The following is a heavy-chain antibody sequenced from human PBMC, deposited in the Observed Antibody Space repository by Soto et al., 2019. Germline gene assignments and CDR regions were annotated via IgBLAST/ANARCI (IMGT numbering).Heavy chain of an antibody. CDR1: GYTFTGYY. J-gene: IGHJ6*02. V-gene: IGHV1-2*02. Sequence: ASVKVSCKASGYTFTGYYMHWVRQAPGQGLERMGWINPNSGGTNYAQKFQGRVTMTRDTSISTAYMELSRLRSDDTAVYYCARRQTGSYYYYGMDVWGQGTTVTVSS. CDR2: INPNSGGT. CDR3: ARRQTGSYYYYGMDV.